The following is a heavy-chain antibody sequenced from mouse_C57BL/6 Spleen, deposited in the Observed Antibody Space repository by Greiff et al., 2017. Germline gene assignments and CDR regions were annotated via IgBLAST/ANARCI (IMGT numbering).Heavy chain of an antibody. D-gene: IGHD2-12*01. CDR3: ATYAGYAMDY. V-gene: IGHV1-81*01. J-gene: IGHJ4*01. CDR2: IYPRSGNT. CDR1: GYTFTSYG. Sequence: QVQLKESGAELARPGASVKLSCKASGYTFTSYGIRWVKQRPGQGLEWIGEIYPRSGNTYYNEKFKGKATMTADKSSSTAYMELRSLTSEDSAVYFCATYAGYAMDYWGQGTSVTVSS.